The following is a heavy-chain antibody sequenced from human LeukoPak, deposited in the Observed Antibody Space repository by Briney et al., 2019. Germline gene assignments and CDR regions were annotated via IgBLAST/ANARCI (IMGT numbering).Heavy chain of an antibody. CDR3: ARVGGADYYDSSGYLDY. CDR2: ISSSGSTI. Sequence: GGSLRLSCAASGFTFSSYEMNWVRQAPGKGLEWVSYISSSGSTIYYADSVKGRFTISRDNAKNSLYLRMNSLRAEDTAVYYCARVGGADYYDSSGYLDYWGQGTLVTVSS. CDR1: GFTFSSYE. J-gene: IGHJ4*02. D-gene: IGHD3-22*01. V-gene: IGHV3-48*03.